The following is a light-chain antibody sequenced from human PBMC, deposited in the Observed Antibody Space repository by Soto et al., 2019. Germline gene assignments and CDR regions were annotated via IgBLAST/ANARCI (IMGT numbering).Light chain of an antibody. CDR1: NSDVGGFQF. CDR2: EVT. CDR3: GSYTSSTTIVL. V-gene: IGLV2-14*01. J-gene: IGLJ2*01. Sequence: QSALTQPASVSGSPGQSISISCSGTNSDVGGFQFVSWYQHHPGKAPQLIIYEVTNRPSGVSNRFSGSKSGNTASLTISGLQAEDEAVSYCGSYTSSTTIVLFGGGTKLTVL.